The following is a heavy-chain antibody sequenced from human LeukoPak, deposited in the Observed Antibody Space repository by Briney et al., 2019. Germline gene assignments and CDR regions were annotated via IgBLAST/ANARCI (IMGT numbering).Heavy chain of an antibody. CDR1: GFTFSSYS. CDR2: ISSSSSYI. D-gene: IGHD6-13*01. V-gene: IGHV3-21*05. J-gene: IGHJ6*02. CDR3: ARESISSWSSYYGMDV. Sequence: GGSLRLSCAASGFTFSSYSMNWVRQAPGKGLEWVSYISSSSSYIYYADSVKGRFTISRDNAKNSLYLQMNSLRAEDTAVYYCARESISSWSSYYGMDVWGQGTTVTVSS.